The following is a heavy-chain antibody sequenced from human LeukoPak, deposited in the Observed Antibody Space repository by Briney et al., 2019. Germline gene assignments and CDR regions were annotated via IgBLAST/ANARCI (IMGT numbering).Heavy chain of an antibody. V-gene: IGHV4-59*01. J-gene: IGHJ1*01. CDR1: GGSISSYY. CDR2: IYYSGST. Sequence: SETLSLTCTVSGGSISSYYWSWIRQPPGKGLEWIGYIYYSGSTNYNPSLKSRVTISVDTSKNQFSLKLSSVTAADTAVYYCVRSPHMVRGVIYQHWGQGTLVTVSS. D-gene: IGHD3-10*01. CDR3: VRSPHMVRGVIYQH.